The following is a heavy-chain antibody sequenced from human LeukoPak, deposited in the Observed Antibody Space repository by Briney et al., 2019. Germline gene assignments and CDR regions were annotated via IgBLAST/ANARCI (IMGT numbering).Heavy chain of an antibody. V-gene: IGHV1-24*01. CDR2: FDPEEGKT. CDR3: ATELAGWATVGK. D-gene: IGHD6-19*01. J-gene: IGHJ4*02. CDR1: GYTLPEFA. Sequence: ASVKVSCKASGYTLPEFAMHWVRQAPGKVLEWMGGFDPEEGKTIYAQKFQGRVTMTEDKSTDTAYMELSRLKSEDTAVYYCATELAGWATVGKWGQGTLVTVSA.